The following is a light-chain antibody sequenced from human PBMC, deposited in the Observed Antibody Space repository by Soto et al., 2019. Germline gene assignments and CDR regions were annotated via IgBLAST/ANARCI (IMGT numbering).Light chain of an antibody. CDR3: QQYGTSPKT. J-gene: IGKJ1*01. V-gene: IGKV3-20*01. CDR2: GTS. CDR1: QSVSSGN. Sequence: EIVLTQSPGTLSLSPGQRATLSCRASQSVSSGNLAWYQQKPGQAPRLLIYGTSNMATGIPDRFTGSESGTEFTLTIIRLEREDFAVYYCQQYGTSPKTFGQGTKVDIK.